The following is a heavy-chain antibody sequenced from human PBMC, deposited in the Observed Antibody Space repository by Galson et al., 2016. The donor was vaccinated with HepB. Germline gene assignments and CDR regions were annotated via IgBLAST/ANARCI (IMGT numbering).Heavy chain of an antibody. CDR1: GFTFSYAW. CDR3: TTDPRHSYSSNSSPDH. Sequence: SLRLSCAASGFTFSYAWMNWVRQAPGKGLEWVGRIKSKNDGGTSYYAAPVKGRFTISRDDSKNTLYLQMNSLKTEDTAVYYCTTDPRHSYSSNSSPDHWGQGTLVTVSS. V-gene: IGHV3-15*01. CDR2: IKSKNDGGTS. J-gene: IGHJ4*02. D-gene: IGHD6-13*01.